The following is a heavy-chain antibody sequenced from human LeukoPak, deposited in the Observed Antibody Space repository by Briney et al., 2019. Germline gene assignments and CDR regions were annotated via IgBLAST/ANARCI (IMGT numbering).Heavy chain of an antibody. CDR2: LYHSGSA. Sequence: SETLSLTCAVSGGSISSSNWWSWVRQPPGKGLEWIGELYHSGSANYNPSLKSRVTISVDKSKNQFSLKLSSVTAADTAVYYCARLDGKYYYDSSVSWFDPWGQGTLVTVSS. CDR1: GGSISSSNW. V-gene: IGHV4-4*02. CDR3: ARLDGKYYYDSSVSWFDP. J-gene: IGHJ5*02. D-gene: IGHD3-22*01.